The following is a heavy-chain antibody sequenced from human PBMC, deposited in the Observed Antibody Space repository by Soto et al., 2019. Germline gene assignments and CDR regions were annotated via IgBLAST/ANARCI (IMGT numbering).Heavy chain of an antibody. CDR3: ARALREELPIYDFDS. V-gene: IGHV2-26*01. CDR1: GFSLSKARMG. J-gene: IGHJ4*02. Sequence: QVTLKESGPVLVKPTETLTLTCTVSGFSLSKARMGVSWIRQPPGKALEWLAHIFWNDERSYNTSLKSRLTIPRDTSKSQVVLTMTNVDPVDTGTYFCARALREELPIYDFDSWGQGTLVTVSS. D-gene: IGHD1-7*01. CDR2: IFWNDER.